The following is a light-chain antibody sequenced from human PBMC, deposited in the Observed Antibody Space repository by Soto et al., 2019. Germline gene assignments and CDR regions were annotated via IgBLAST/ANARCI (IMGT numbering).Light chain of an antibody. Sequence: EIVLTQSPGTLSLSPGERATLSCKASQSVSSSYLAWYQQKPGQAPSILIYGASSRATDIPGRFSGSGFGTDFTLTISRLEPEDFAVYYCLQYGNSPRTFGQGTKVEIK. V-gene: IGKV3-20*01. CDR3: LQYGNSPRT. CDR2: GAS. J-gene: IGKJ1*01. CDR1: QSVSSSY.